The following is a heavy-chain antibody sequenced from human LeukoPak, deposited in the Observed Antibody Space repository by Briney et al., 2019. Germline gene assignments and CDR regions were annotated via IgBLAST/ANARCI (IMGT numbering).Heavy chain of an antibody. D-gene: IGHD3-22*01. CDR3: ARNYYDSSGYFLNFDY. CDR1: RYTFTSYY. J-gene: IGHJ4*02. V-gene: IGHV1-46*01. Sequence: ASVKVSCKASRYTFTSYYMHWVRQAPGQGLEWMGIINPSGGGTSYAQKFQGRVTMTRDMSTSTVYMELSSLRSEDTAVYYCARNYYDSSGYFLNFDYWGQGTLVTVSS. CDR2: INPSGGGT.